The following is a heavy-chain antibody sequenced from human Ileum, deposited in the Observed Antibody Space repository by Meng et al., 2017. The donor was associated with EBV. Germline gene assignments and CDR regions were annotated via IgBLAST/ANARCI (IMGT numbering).Heavy chain of an antibody. CDR2: ISANNGDR. Sequence: PLLQSVAYVTTPGPSVKVSCKASGFIFTNYGFRWVRQAPGQGLEWMGWISANNGDRHYAQKFQDRVTLTTDGYTPTVYMELRSLSSDATAVYFCARKPTSAALDYWGQGTLVTVSS. J-gene: IGHJ4*02. V-gene: IGHV1-18*01. CDR1: GFIFTNYG. D-gene: IGHD6-13*01. CDR3: ARKPTSAALDY.